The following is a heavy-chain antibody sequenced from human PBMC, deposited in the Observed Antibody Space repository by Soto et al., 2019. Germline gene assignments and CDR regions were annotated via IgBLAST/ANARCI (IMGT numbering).Heavy chain of an antibody. CDR2: INPSGGST. V-gene: IGHV1-46*03. CDR3: ARDCGSSSCSRQGAFDL. D-gene: IGHD2-2*01. Sequence: QVQLVQSGAEVKKPGASVKVSCKASGYTFTNYYMHWVRQAPGQGLEWMGMINPSGGSTSYAQKFQGTGTMTRDTSTSTVYMELSSLRSEDTALYYCARDCGSSSCSRQGAFDLWGQGTMVTVSS. CDR1: GYTFTNYY. J-gene: IGHJ3*01.